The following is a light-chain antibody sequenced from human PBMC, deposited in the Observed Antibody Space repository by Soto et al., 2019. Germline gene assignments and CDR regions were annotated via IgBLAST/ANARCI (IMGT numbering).Light chain of an antibody. V-gene: IGKV1-5*01. CDR2: DAS. Sequence: DIQMTQSPSTLSASVVDRVSITCLASQSISSWLAWYQQKPGKAPKLLIYDASSLESGVPSRFSGTGLGTEFTLTIGSLQPDDFATYYCQQYNSYSWTFGQGTKVDIK. J-gene: IGKJ1*01. CDR1: QSISSW. CDR3: QQYNSYSWT.